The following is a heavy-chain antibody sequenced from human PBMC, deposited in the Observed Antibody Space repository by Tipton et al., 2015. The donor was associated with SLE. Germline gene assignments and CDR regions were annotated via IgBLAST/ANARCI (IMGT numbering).Heavy chain of an antibody. CDR1: GFTFKGFG. CDR2: IYVGGTT. D-gene: IGHD3-10*01. CDR3: ARGGSPNPNYGMDV. J-gene: IGHJ6*02. V-gene: IGHV3-NL1*01. Sequence: SLRLSCAASGFTFKGFGMHWVRQAPGKGLEWVSVIYVGGTTYHADSVKGRFSISRDNSKNTLFLEMNILRPDDTAVYYCARGGSPNPNYGMDVWGQGTTVTVSS.